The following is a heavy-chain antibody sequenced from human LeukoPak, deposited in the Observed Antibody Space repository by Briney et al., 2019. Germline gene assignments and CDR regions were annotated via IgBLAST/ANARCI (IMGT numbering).Heavy chain of an antibody. D-gene: IGHD1-26*01. CDR1: GFSFSSYS. CDR3: ARDTPGGAGFDY. V-gene: IGHV3-21*01. CDR2: ISSSSSYI. Sequence: PGGSLRLSCAASGFSFSSYSMNWVRQAPGKGLEWVSSISSSSSYIYYADSVKGRFTISRDNAKNSLYLQMNSLRAEDTAVYYCARDTPGGAGFDYWGQGTLVTVSS. J-gene: IGHJ4*02.